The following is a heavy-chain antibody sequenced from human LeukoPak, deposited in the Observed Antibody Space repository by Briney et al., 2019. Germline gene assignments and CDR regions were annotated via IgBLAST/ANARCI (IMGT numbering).Heavy chain of an antibody. J-gene: IGHJ6*02. CDR1: GGSIRSSSYY. V-gene: IGHV4-61*02. CDR3: ARDRGIAAAGRDYYYYGMDV. Sequence: SQTLSLTCTVSGGSIRSSSYYWSWIRQPAGKGLEWIGRIYTSGSTNYNPSLESRVTISVDTSKNQFSLKLSSVTAADTAVYYCARDRGIAAAGRDYYYYGMDVWGQGTTVTVSS. D-gene: IGHD6-13*01. CDR2: IYTSGST.